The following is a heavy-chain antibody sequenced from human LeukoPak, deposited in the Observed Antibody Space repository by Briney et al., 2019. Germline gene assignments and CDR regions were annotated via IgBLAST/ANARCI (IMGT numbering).Heavy chain of an antibody. CDR2: INPNSGGT. V-gene: IGHV1-2*06. J-gene: IGHJ4*02. CDR3: ATDSVVAATPTFDY. Sequence: ASVKVSCKASGYTFTGYYMHWVRQAPGQGLEWMGRINPNSGGTNYAQKFQGRVTMTRDTSISTAYMELSRLRSDDTAVYYCATDSVVAATPTFDYWGQGTLVTVSS. D-gene: IGHD2-15*01. CDR1: GYTFTGYY.